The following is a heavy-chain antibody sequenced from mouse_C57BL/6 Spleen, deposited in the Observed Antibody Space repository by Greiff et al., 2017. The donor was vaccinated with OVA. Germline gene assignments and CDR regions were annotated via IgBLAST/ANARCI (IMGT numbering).Heavy chain of an antibody. D-gene: IGHD2-4*01. J-gene: IGHJ1*03. V-gene: IGHV1-69*01. CDR1: GYTFTSYW. CDR2: IDPSDSYT. Sequence: QVQLQQPGAELVMPGASVKLSCKASGYTFTSYWMHWVKQRPGQGLEWIGEIDPSDSYTNYNQKFKGKSTLTVDKSSSTAYMQLSSLTSEDSAVYYCARGDYDEGAFDVWGTGTTVTVSS. CDR3: ARGDYDEGAFDV.